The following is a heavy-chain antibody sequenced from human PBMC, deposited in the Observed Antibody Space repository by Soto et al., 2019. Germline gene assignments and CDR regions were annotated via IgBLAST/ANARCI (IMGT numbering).Heavy chain of an antibody. CDR2: ISGGGSTT. V-gene: IGHV3-23*01. CDR1: GFTFSSYA. J-gene: IGHJ1*01. D-gene: IGHD6-13*01. Sequence: GGSLRLSCEASGFTFSSYAMSWVRQAPGKGLEWVSGISGGGSTTYYADSVKGRFTISRDNSKNALYLQVNSLRAEDTAVYYCARDQAAGGTISRYFQDWGQGTLVTVSS. CDR3: ARDQAAGGTISRYFQD.